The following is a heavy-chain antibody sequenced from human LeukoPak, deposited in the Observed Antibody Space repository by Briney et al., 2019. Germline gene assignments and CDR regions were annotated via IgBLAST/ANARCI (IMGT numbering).Heavy chain of an antibody. Sequence: PGRSLRLSCAASGFTFDDYVMHWVRQAPGKGLEWVSGISWNSGSIGYADSVKGRFTISRDNAKNSLYLQMNSLRAEDTALYYCAKDYGSGSYYTPDYWGQGTLVTVSS. D-gene: IGHD3-10*01. CDR2: ISWNSGSI. CDR1: GFTFDDYV. J-gene: IGHJ4*02. CDR3: AKDYGSGSYYTPDY. V-gene: IGHV3-9*01.